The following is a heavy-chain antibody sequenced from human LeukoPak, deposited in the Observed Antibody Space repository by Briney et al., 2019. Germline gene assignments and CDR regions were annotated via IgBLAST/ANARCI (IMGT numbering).Heavy chain of an antibody. D-gene: IGHD5-12*01. CDR2: ISGSSSYT. CDR3: ASRRSGYENY. V-gene: IGHV3-11*06. CDR1: GFTFSDYY. Sequence: GGSLRLSCAASGFTFSDYYMSWIRQAPGKGLEWVSYISGSSSYTNYADSVKGRFTISRDNAENSLFLQMNSLRAEDTAVCYCASRRSGYENYWGQGTLVTVSS. J-gene: IGHJ4*02.